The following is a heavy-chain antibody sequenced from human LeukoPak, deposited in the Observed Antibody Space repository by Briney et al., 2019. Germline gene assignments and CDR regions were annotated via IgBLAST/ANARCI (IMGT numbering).Heavy chain of an antibody. Sequence: GGSLRLSCAASGFIFSSYAMSWVRQAPGKGLEWVSTISDSGGSTYYADSVKGRFTISRDNSKNTLYLQMNSLRAEDTAVYYCAKKTYYYDTSGSPRGWFDPWGQGTLVTVSS. J-gene: IGHJ5*02. D-gene: IGHD3-22*01. CDR3: AKKTYYYDTSGSPRGWFDP. CDR2: ISDSGGST. CDR1: GFIFSSYA. V-gene: IGHV3-23*01.